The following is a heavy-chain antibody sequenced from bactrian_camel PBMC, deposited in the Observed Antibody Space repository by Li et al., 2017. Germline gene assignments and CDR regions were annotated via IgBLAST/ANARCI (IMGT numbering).Heavy chain of an antibody. Sequence: HVQLVESGGGLVQAGGSLSLSCTVSGFPFEEIAMGWYRQAPGNECELFSTISSDGSTYYADSVKGRFTISQDYAKKTVYLLMNSLKPEDTAMYTCVAGQAEGRWCPVEATTSEFGYRGQGTQVTVS. CDR2: ISSDGST. CDR1: GFPFEEIA. D-gene: IGHD6*01. CDR3: VAGQAEGRWCPVEATTSEFGY. J-gene: IGHJ6*01. V-gene: IGHV3S55*01.